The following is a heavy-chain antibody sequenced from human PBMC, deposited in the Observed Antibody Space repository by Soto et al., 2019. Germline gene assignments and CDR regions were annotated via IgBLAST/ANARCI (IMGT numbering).Heavy chain of an antibody. CDR2: IYYSGST. J-gene: IGHJ5*02. CDR1: GGSISSYY. Sequence: SETLSLTCTVSGGSISSYYWSWIRQPPGKGLEWIGYIYYSGSTNYNPSLKSRVTISVDTSKNQFSLKLSSVTAADTAVYYCARRSCSSTSCSPGWFDPWGQGTLVTVSS. D-gene: IGHD2-2*01. V-gene: IGHV4-59*08. CDR3: ARRSCSSTSCSPGWFDP.